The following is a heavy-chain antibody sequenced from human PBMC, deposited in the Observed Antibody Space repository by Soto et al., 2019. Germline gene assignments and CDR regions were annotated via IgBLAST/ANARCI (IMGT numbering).Heavy chain of an antibody. CDR3: VRLVYDRRLNYLYFDY. D-gene: IGHD3-22*01. J-gene: IGHJ4*02. V-gene: IGHV4-4*02. CDR1: GVSISSGNW. Sequence: QVQLQESGPGLVKPSGTVSLTCDVSGVSISSGNWWSWVRQPPGKGLEWIGEIFRDGMTTYYPSLSGRDTISVDTSKNRFSLRVTSANAADTAIYYCVRLVYDRRLNYLYFDYWGRGALVTVSS. CDR2: IFRDGMT.